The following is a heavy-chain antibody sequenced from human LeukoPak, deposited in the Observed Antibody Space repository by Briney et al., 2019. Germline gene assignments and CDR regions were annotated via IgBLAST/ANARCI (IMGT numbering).Heavy chain of an antibody. CDR2: INPNSGDT. CDR3: ATINSGWYFLHAFDI. D-gene: IGHD6-19*01. CDR1: GYTLTGYH. Sequence: ASVKVSCKASGYTLTGYHMHWVRQAPGQGLEWMGRINPNSGDTNYAQKFQGRVTMTEDTSTDTAYMELSSLRSEDTAVYYCATINSGWYFLHAFDIWGQGTMVTVSS. V-gene: IGHV1-2*06. J-gene: IGHJ3*02.